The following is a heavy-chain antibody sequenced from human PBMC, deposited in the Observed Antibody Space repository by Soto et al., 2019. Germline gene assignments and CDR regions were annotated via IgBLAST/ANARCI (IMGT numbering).Heavy chain of an antibody. J-gene: IGHJ4*02. CDR1: GGSISSYY. D-gene: IGHD1-26*01. CDR2: IYYSGST. Sequence: SETLSLTCTVSGGSISSYYWSWIRQPPGKGLEWIGYIYYSGSTNYNPSLKSRVTISVDTSKNQFSLKLSSVTAADTAVYYCARSWDVGFYFDYWGQGTLVTVS. V-gene: IGHV4-59*01. CDR3: ARSWDVGFYFDY.